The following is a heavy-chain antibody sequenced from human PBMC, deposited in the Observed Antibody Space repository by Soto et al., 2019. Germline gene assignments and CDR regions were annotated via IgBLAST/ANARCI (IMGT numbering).Heavy chain of an antibody. Sequence: QVQLVQSGPEVKKPGASVNVSCKASAYSYTSYGISWVRQAPGQGLEWMGWISAYNGQTNYAQKFRGRVTFTTYASTSTAFMQLRSLRSDDTAMYYCARDTRKELWAEGLNAMDVWGQGTTVTV. D-gene: IGHD3-16*01. V-gene: IGHV1-18*01. CDR1: AYSYTSYG. CDR2: ISAYNGQT. CDR3: ARDTRKELWAEGLNAMDV. J-gene: IGHJ6*02.